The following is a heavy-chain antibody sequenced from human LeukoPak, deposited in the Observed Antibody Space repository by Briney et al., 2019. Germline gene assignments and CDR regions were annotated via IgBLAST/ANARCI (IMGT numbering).Heavy chain of an antibody. J-gene: IGHJ6*02. CDR2: IYYTRST. V-gene: IGHV4-39*07. CDR1: GVSISSSSYY. CDR3: AAAPRYYYGMDV. Sequence: SETLSLTCTVSGVSISSSSYYWGWIRQPPGKGLEWIGSIYYTRSTYYNPSLKSRVTISVDTSKNQFSLKLTSVTAADTAVYYCAAAPRYYYGMDVWGQGTTVTVSS. D-gene: IGHD6-25*01.